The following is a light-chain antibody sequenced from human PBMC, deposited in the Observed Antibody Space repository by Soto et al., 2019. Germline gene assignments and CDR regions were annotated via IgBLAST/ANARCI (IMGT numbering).Light chain of an antibody. J-gene: IGLJ1*01. CDR1: SSDVGGYNY. V-gene: IGLV2-8*01. CDR3: NSYAGSNNV. CDR2: EVS. Sequence: QSVLTQPPSASGSPGQSVTISCTGTSSDVGGYNYVSWYQQHPGKAPKLMIYEVSKRPSGVPDRFSGSKSGNTASLTVSGLQAEDEADYYCNSYAGSNNVFGNGTKVTVL.